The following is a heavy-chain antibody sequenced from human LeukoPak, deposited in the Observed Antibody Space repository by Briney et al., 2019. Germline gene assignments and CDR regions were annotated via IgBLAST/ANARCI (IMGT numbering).Heavy chain of an antibody. D-gene: IGHD3-9*01. Sequence: VASVKVSCKASGGTFSDHIIFWVRQAPGQGLEWMGGISPLLGASNHIQKFQDRVTITADESASTAYMELSNLTSADTSVYYWATYDILTGFEYWGQGTLVTVSS. CDR3: ATYDILTGFEY. CDR2: ISPLLGAS. V-gene: IGHV1-69*13. J-gene: IGHJ4*02. CDR1: GGTFSDHI.